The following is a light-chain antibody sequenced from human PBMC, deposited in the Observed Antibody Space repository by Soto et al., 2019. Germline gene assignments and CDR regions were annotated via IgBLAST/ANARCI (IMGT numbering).Light chain of an antibody. CDR2: HVS. CDR1: SSDVGGYNY. CDR3: YSYTTSSTYV. J-gene: IGLJ1*01. Sequence: ALTQPASVSGSPGQSITISCTGTSSDVGGYNYVSWYQQHPAKVPKLMIYHVSNRPSGVSDRFSGSKSGNTASLTISGLQAEDEADYYCYSYTTSSTYVFGTGTKVTVL. V-gene: IGLV2-14*01.